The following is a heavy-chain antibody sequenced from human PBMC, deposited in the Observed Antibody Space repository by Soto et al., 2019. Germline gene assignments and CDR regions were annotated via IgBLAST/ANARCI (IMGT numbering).Heavy chain of an antibody. V-gene: IGHV5-10-1*03. J-gene: IGHJ5*02. D-gene: IGHD2-15*01. Sequence: EVQLVQSGAEVKKPGESLRISCKGSGYSFTSYWISWVRQMPGKGLEWMGRIDPSDSYTNYSPSFQGHVTISADKSISTAYLQWSSLKASDTAMYYCARNDPDDCSGGSCYNNWFDPWGQGTLVTVSS. CDR1: GYSFTSYW. CDR2: IDPSDSYT. CDR3: ARNDPDDCSGGSCYNNWFDP.